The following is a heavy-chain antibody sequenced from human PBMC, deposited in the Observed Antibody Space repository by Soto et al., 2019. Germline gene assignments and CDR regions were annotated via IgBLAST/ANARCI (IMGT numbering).Heavy chain of an antibody. J-gene: IGHJ4*02. Sequence: QVQLQESGPGLVKPSQTLSLTCTVSGGSISSGGYYWSWIRQHPGKGLEWIGYIYYSGSTYYNPALKSRGTISVDTAKNQFSLKLSSVTAADTAVYYCARDSGSGSPVDYWGQGTLVTVSS. CDR2: IYYSGST. CDR3: ARDSGSGSPVDY. V-gene: IGHV4-31*03. D-gene: IGHD3-10*01. CDR1: GGSISSGGYY.